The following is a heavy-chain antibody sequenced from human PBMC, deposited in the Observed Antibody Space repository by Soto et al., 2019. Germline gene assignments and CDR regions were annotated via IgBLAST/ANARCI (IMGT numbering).Heavy chain of an antibody. CDR2: ISAYNGNT. J-gene: IGHJ5*02. CDR3: AREDSSSWYGGDNWFDP. D-gene: IGHD6-13*01. V-gene: IGHV1-18*04. Sequence: QVQLVQSGAEVKKPGASVKVSCKASGYTFTSYGISWVRQAPGQGLEWMGWISAYNGNTNYAQKLQGRVTMTTDTSTSTADMELRSLRSDDTAVYYCAREDSSSWYGGDNWFDPWGQGTLVTVSS. CDR1: GYTFTSYG.